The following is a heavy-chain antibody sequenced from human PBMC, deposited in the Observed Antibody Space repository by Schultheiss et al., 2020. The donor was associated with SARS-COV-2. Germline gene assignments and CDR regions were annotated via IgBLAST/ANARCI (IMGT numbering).Heavy chain of an antibody. Sequence: SQTLSLTCTVSGGSIRSYYWSWIRQPPGKGLEWIGYIYYSGSTNYNPSLKSRVTISVDTSKNQFSLKLSSVTAADTAVYYCARATYHDFWSGYYSYYFDYWGQGTLVTVSS. CDR1: GGSIRSYY. D-gene: IGHD3-3*01. J-gene: IGHJ4*02. V-gene: IGHV4-59*01. CDR3: ARATYHDFWSGYYSYYFDY. CDR2: IYYSGST.